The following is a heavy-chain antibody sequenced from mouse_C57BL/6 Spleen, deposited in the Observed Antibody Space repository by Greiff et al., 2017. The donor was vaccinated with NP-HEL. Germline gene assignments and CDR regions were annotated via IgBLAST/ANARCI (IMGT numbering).Heavy chain of an antibody. J-gene: IGHJ4*01. CDR1: GYAFTNYL. D-gene: IGHD1-1*01. CDR2: INPGSGGT. CDR3: AGGVDYYAMDY. Sequence: VQLQQSGAELVRPGTSVKVSCKASGYAFTNYLIEWVKQRPGQGLEWIGVINPGSGGTNYNEKFKGKATLTVDKSSSTAYMQLSSLTSEDSAVCFCAGGVDYYAMDYWGQGTSVTVSS. V-gene: IGHV1-54*01.